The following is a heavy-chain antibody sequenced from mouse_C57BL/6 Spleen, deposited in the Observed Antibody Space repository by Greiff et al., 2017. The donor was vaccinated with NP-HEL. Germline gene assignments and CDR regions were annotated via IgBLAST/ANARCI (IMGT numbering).Heavy chain of an antibody. D-gene: IGHD1-1*01. CDR1: GFTFSSYG. CDR3: ARRSGSSYGYAMDY. Sequence: EVMLVESGGDLVKPGGSLKLSCAASGFTFSSYGMSWVRQTPAKRLDWVATISSGGSYPYYPDSVKGRFTISRDKAKNTLYLQMSSLKSEDTAMYYCARRSGSSYGYAMDYWGQGTSVTVSS. J-gene: IGHJ4*01. CDR2: ISSGGSYP. V-gene: IGHV5-6*02.